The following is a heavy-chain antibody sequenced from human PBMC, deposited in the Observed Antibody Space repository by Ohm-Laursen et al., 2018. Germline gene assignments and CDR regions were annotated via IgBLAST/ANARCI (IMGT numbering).Heavy chain of an antibody. J-gene: IGHJ4*02. V-gene: IGHV3-49*04. CDR2: ISSKPNGGTT. D-gene: IGHD6-13*01. CDR3: TREGAAAGSKFDY. CDR1: GFTFGDYA. Sequence: SLRLSCTASGFTFGDYAMMWVRQAPGKGLEWVGFISSKPNGGTTEYAASVKGRFTILRDDSKSIAYLQMNSLKIEDTAMYYCTREGAAAGSKFDYWGQGTLVTVSS.